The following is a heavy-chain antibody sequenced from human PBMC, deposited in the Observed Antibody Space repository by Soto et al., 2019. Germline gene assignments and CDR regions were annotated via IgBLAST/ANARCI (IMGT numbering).Heavy chain of an antibody. D-gene: IGHD3-22*01. CDR3: ARATLRRITMIVVVISNWFDP. CDR1: GYTFTSYD. V-gene: IGHV1-8*01. J-gene: IGHJ5*02. CDR2: MNPNSGNT. Sequence: PSVKVSCKASGYTFTSYDINWVRQATGQGLEWMGWMNPNSGNTGYAQKFQGRVTMTRNTSISTAYMELSSLRSEDTAVYYCARATLRRITMIVVVISNWFDPWGQGTLVTVSS.